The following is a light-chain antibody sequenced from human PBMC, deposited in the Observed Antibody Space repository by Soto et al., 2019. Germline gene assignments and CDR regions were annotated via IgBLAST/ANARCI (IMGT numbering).Light chain of an antibody. V-gene: IGKV1-5*01. CDR1: QSISTW. Sequence: DIQMTQSPSTLSASVGDRVTLTCRASQSISTWLAWYQQKPGKGPKLLIYDASSLESGVPSRFSGSGSGTEFTLTISSLQPDDFATYYCQQYNSYSPLTFGGGTKVDIK. J-gene: IGKJ4*01. CDR2: DAS. CDR3: QQYNSYSPLT.